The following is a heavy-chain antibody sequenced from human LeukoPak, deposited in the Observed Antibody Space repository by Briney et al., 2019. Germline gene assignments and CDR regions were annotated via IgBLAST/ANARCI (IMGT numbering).Heavy chain of an antibody. Sequence: ASVKVSCKASGYTFTSYGISWVRQAPGQGLEWMGWISAYNGNTNYAQKLQGRVTMTTDTSTSTAYMELRSLRSDDTAVYYCARDPRPYCSSTSCGGGWCDPWGQGTLVTVSS. J-gene: IGHJ5*02. CDR1: GYTFTSYG. V-gene: IGHV1-18*01. D-gene: IGHD2-2*01. CDR2: ISAYNGNT. CDR3: ARDPRPYCSSTSCGGGWCDP.